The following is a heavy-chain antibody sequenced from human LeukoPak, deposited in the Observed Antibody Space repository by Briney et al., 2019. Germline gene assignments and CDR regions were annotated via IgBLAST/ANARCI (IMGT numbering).Heavy chain of an antibody. Sequence: GGSLRLSCAASGFTFSSYWMHWVRQAPGKGLVWVSRINTDGSSTSYADSVKGRFTISRDNAKNTLYLQMNSLRVEDTAVYYCARDESGDNDAFDIWGQGTMVTVSS. J-gene: IGHJ3*02. D-gene: IGHD2-21*01. CDR2: INTDGSST. CDR3: ARDESGDNDAFDI. CDR1: GFTFSSYW. V-gene: IGHV3-74*01.